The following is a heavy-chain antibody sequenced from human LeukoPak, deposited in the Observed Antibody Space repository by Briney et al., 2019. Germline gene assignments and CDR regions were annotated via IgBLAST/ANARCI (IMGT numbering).Heavy chain of an antibody. Sequence: GESLKISRKGSGYSFTSYWIGWVRQMPGKGLEWMGIIYPGDSDTRYSPSFQGQVTISADKSISTAYLQWSSLKASDTAMYYCARPGAATVTRDAFDIWGQGTMVTVSS. J-gene: IGHJ3*02. CDR2: IYPGDSDT. V-gene: IGHV5-51*01. CDR1: GYSFTSYW. D-gene: IGHD4-17*01. CDR3: ARPGAATVTRDAFDI.